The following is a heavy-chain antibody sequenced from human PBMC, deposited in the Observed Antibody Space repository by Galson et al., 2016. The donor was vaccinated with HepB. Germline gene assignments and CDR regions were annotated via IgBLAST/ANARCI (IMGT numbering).Heavy chain of an antibody. CDR2: IFHIGTT. Sequence: LSLTCAISGGSISSSAWWTWVRQPPGKGLKWVGEIFHIGTTNYNPSLKRRVTMSVDKAKNQFSLKLTSVSAADTAVYYCARGAVDTDYYGLDVWGQGTTVTVSS. CDR1: GGSISSSAW. CDR3: ARGAVDTDYYGLDV. J-gene: IGHJ6*02. D-gene: IGHD5-18*01. V-gene: IGHV4-4*02.